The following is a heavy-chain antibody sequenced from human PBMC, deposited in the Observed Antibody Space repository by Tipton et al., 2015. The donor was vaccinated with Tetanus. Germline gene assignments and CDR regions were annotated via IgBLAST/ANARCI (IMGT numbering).Heavy chain of an antibody. Sequence: QVQLVQSGGGLVRPGGSLRLSCAASGFIFRESAMHWVRQAPGKGLEWVAFIWYDGSNKYYVDSVKGRFTVSRDNSKNTLYLQMNSLRAEDTAVYYCARNLYGDHRKVDYWGQGTLVTVSS. CDR1: GFIFRESA. CDR2: IWYDGSNK. V-gene: IGHV3-30*02. J-gene: IGHJ4*02. D-gene: IGHD4-17*01. CDR3: ARNLYGDHRKVDY.